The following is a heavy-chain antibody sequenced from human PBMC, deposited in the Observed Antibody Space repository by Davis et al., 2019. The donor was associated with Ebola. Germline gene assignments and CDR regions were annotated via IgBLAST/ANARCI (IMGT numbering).Heavy chain of an antibody. CDR3: ARVRYSSGWYSWFDP. CDR1: GFTFSSYS. V-gene: IGHV3-21*01. Sequence: GESLKISCAASGFTFSSYSMNWVRQAPGKVLEWVSSISSSSSYMYYEDSVKCRFTISRNNDKNSLYLQMNSLRAEDTAVYYCARVRYSSGWYSWFDPWGQGTLVTVSS. J-gene: IGHJ5*02. D-gene: IGHD6-19*01. CDR2: ISSSSSYM.